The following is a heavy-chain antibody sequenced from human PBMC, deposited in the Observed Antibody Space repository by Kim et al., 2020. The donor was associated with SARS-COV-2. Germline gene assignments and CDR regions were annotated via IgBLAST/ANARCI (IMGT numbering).Heavy chain of an antibody. CDR3: ARLIFGTYYYYYYYMDV. D-gene: IGHD3-3*01. J-gene: IGHJ6*03. Sequence: VKGRFHISRDNATNSLSLQMNSLRAEDTAVYYCARLIFGTYYYYYYYMDVWGKGTTVTVSS. V-gene: IGHV3-11*01.